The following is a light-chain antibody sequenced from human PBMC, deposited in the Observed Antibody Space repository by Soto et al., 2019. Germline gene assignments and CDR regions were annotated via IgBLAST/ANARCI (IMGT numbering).Light chain of an antibody. J-gene: IGKJ2*01. V-gene: IGKV1-39*01. CDR2: AAS. CDR3: QQSYSAPRT. Sequence: DIQMTQSPSSLSAFVGDRVTITCRASQTVRHYLNWYQQKPGQAPRLLIYAASSLQSWVPSRFSGSGSETDFSLTSNSLRPEDFATYGRQQSYSAPRTCGQGTKLEIK. CDR1: QTVRHY.